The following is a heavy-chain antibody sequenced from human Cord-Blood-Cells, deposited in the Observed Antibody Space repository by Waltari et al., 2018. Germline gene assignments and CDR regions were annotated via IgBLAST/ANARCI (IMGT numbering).Heavy chain of an antibody. V-gene: IGHV1-18*01. D-gene: IGHD5-12*01. Sequence: QVQLVQSGAEVKKPGASVKVSCKASGYTFTSPGTRWGRQAPGQGLEWMGWISAYNGNTNYAQKLQGRVTMTTDTSTSTAYMELRSLRSDDTAVYYCARVTFKRGYSGYDGGYWGQGTLVTVSS. CDR3: ARVTFKRGYSGYDGGY. CDR2: ISAYNGNT. CDR1: GYTFTSPG. J-gene: IGHJ4*02.